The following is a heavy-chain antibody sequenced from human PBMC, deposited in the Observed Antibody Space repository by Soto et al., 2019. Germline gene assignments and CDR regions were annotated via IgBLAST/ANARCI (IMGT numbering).Heavy chain of an antibody. J-gene: IGHJ4*02. D-gene: IGHD2-15*01. V-gene: IGHV1-18*01. CDR1: GYTFTSYG. CDR2: ISAYNGNT. CDR3: ARDVLGYCSGGSCYSGY. Sequence: QVQLLQSGAEVKKPGASVKVSCKASGYTFTSYGISWVRQAPGQGLEWMGWISAYNGNTNYAQKLQGRVTMTTDTSTSTAYMELRSLRSDDTAVYYCARDVLGYCSGGSCYSGYWGQGNLVTVSS.